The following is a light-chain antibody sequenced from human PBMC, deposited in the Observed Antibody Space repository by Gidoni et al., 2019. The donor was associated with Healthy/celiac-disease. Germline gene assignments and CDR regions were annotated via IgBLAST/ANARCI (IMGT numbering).Light chain of an antibody. J-gene: IGKJ4*01. CDR3: QQSYSTPQRT. V-gene: IGKV1-39*01. CDR2: AAS. Sequence: DIQMIQSPSSLSASVGDRVTITCRASQSISSYLNWYQQKPGKAPKLLIYAASSLQSGVPSRFSGSGSGTDFTLTISSLQPEDFATYYCQQSYSTPQRTFGGGTKVEIK. CDR1: QSISSY.